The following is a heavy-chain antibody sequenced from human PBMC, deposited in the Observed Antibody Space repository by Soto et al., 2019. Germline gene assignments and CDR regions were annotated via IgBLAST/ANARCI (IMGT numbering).Heavy chain of an antibody. CDR2: IYYSGST. CDR1: GGSISSSSYY. J-gene: IGHJ4*02. Sequence: SETLSLTCTVSGGSISSSSYYWGWIRQPPGKGLEWIGSIYYSGSTYYNPSLKSRVTISVDTSKNQFSLKLSSVTAADTAVYYCARHRAGNPGPYYFDYWGQGTLVTVSS. CDR3: ARHRAGNPGPYYFDY. V-gene: IGHV4-39*01.